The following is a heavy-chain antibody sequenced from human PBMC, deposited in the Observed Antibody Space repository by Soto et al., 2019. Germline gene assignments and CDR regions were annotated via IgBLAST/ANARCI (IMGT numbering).Heavy chain of an antibody. V-gene: IGHV3-48*01. Sequence: EVQLVESGGGLVQPGGSLRLSCAASGFTFSSYSMNWVRQAPGKGLEWVSYISSSSSTIYYANSVKGRFTISRDNAKNSLYLQMNSLRAEDTAVYYCATHYGFRDYWGQGTLVTVSS. CDR3: ATHYGFRDY. J-gene: IGHJ4*02. CDR2: ISSSSSTI. D-gene: IGHD4-17*01. CDR1: GFTFSSYS.